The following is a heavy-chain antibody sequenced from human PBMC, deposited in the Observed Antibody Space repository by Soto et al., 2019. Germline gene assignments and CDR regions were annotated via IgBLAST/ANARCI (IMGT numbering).Heavy chain of an antibody. CDR2: ISSNGGST. CDR3: ARVPVKNYDRYYYYGMAV. J-gene: IGHJ6*02. CDR1: GFTFYSYA. V-gene: IGHV3-64D*06. D-gene: IGHD3-3*01. Sequence: AWSTRLCCSASGFTFYSYAMHWVRKAPGKGLEYVSAISSNGGSTYYADSVKGRFTISRDNSKNTLYLQMSSLRAADTAVYYCARVPVKNYDRYYYYGMAVWGQGTTVTVSS.